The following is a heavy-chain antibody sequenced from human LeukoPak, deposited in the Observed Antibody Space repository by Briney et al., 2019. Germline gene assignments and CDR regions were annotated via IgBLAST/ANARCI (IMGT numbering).Heavy chain of an antibody. D-gene: IGHD3-22*01. CDR1: GGSISSDY. J-gene: IGHJ4*02. CDR2: IYYSGTT. Sequence: SETLSLTCTVSGGSISSDYWNWIRQPPGKGLEWIGYIYYSGTTYYNPSLKGRVTISLDTSKNQFSLKLNSVTAADTAVYYCARRIVRGDYYSDDSWGQGTLVT. CDR3: ARRIVRGDYYSDDS. V-gene: IGHV4-59*08.